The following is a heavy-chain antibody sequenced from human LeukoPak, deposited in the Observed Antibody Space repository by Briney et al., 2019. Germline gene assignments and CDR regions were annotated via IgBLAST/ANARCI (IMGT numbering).Heavy chain of an antibody. D-gene: IGHD1-26*01. CDR2: TYYRSKWYN. Sequence: SQTLSLTCAISGDSVSSISATWNWIRQSPSRGLEWLGRTYYRSKWYNEYAVSVKSRITINPDTSKNQFSLKLSSVTAADTAVYYCARQGSGNYLSPVNHWGQGTLVTVSS. CDR3: ARQGSGNYLSPVNH. J-gene: IGHJ5*02. V-gene: IGHV6-1*01. CDR1: GDSVSSISAT.